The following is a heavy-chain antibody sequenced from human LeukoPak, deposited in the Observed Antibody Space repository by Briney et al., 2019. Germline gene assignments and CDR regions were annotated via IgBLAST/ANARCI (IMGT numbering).Heavy chain of an antibody. J-gene: IGHJ4*02. V-gene: IGHV3-48*03. CDR3: ARDSVAGQISIDFDY. D-gene: IGHD6-19*01. CDR1: GFTFSSYE. Sequence: PGGSLRLSCAASGFTFSSYEMNWVRQAPGKGLEWVSYISSSGSTIYYADSVKGRFTISGDNAKNSLYLQMNSLRAEDTAVYYCARDSVAGQISIDFDYWGQGTLVTVSS. CDR2: ISSSGSTI.